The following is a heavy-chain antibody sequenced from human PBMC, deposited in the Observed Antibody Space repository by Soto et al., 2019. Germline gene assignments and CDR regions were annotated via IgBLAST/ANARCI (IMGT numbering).Heavy chain of an antibody. Sequence: GESLKISCKGSGYSFTNYWIGWVRQMPGKGLEWMGLIYAGDSDTRSSPSFQGQVTFSVDMSINAAYLQWTSLRASDTAIYYCARGYCSGATCYYKRDFYYALDVWGQGTTVTVYS. V-gene: IGHV5-51*01. J-gene: IGHJ6*02. CDR1: GYSFTNYW. CDR2: IYAGDSDT. D-gene: IGHD2-15*01. CDR3: ARGYCSGATCYYKRDFYYALDV.